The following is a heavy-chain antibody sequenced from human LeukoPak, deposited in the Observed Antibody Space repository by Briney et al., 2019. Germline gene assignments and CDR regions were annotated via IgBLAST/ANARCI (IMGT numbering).Heavy chain of an antibody. CDR1: GGSISSGGYY. D-gene: IGHD5-12*01. CDR2: IYYSGST. CDR3: ARAEGDSIVATTYYSDY. V-gene: IGHV4-31*03. Sequence: SETLSLTCTVSGGSISSGGYYWSWIRQHPGKGLEWIGYIYYSGSTYYNPSLKSRVTISVDASKNQFSLKLSSVTAADTAVYYCARAEGDSIVATTYYSDYWGQGTLVTVSS. J-gene: IGHJ4*02.